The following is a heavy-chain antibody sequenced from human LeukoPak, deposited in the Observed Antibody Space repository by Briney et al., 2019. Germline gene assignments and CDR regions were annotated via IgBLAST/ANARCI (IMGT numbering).Heavy chain of an antibody. Sequence: PGGSLRLSCTASGFTFGDYAMSWVRQAPGKGLEWVGFIRSKAYGGTTEYAASVKGRFTISRDDSKSIAYLQMNSLKTEDTAVYYCTRGVRGSSHFGAVSTLPEHYYYYMDVWGKGTTVTVSS. J-gene: IGHJ6*03. CDR2: IRSKAYGGTT. CDR1: GFTFGDYA. D-gene: IGHD3-16*01. V-gene: IGHV3-49*04. CDR3: TRGVRGSSHFGAVSTLPEHYYYYMDV.